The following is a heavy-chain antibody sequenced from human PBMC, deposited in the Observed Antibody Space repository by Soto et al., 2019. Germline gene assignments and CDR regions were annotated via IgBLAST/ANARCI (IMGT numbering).Heavy chain of an antibody. V-gene: IGHV5-51*01. CDR2: IFPEDSDT. J-gene: IGHJ6*02. D-gene: IGHD3-10*01. CDR3: ARLFRNYYSGIDV. CDR1: GYGFSDYW. Sequence: GESLKISCEGSGYGFSDYWIAWVRQMPGKGLEWLGIIFPEDSDTRYTPSLQGQVTISADKSINTAYLQWSSLKASDTATYYCARLFRNYYSGIDVSGQGTTVTVSS.